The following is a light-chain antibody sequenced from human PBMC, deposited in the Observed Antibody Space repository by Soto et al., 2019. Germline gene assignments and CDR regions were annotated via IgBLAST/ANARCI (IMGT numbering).Light chain of an antibody. J-gene: IGLJ2*01. Sequence: QSALTQPASVSGSPGQSITISCTGTSSDVGGYNYVSWYQQHPGKAPKLMIYDVSNRPSGVSNRFSGSKSGTTASLTISGLQAEDEADYYCSSYTSNSPVVFGGGTKVTVL. CDR1: SSDVGGYNY. V-gene: IGLV2-14*01. CDR3: SSYTSNSPVV. CDR2: DVS.